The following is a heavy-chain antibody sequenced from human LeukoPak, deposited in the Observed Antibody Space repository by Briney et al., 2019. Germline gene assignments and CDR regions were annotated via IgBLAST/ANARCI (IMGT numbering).Heavy chain of an antibody. CDR3: AREIFTGSYPDAFDI. CDR2: IYDSGSRT. J-gene: IGHJ3*02. V-gene: IGHV3-23*05. CDR1: GFTLSSYS. D-gene: IGHD3-9*01. Sequence: GGSLRLSCAASGFTLSSYSMNWVRQAPGKGLEWVSTIYDSGSRTYYADSVKGQFTISRDNSRSTLFLEMNSLGAEDTAVYYCAREIFTGSYPDAFDIWGRGTLVTVSS.